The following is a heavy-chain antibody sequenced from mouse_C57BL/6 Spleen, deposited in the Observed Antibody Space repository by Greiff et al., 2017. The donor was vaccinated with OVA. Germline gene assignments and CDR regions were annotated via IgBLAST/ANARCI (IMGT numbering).Heavy chain of an antibody. J-gene: IGHJ3*01. CDR1: GYAFSSYW. CDR3: ARTTTGTWFAY. Sequence: VQLQQSGAELVKPGASVKISCKASGYAFSSYWMNWVKQRPGKGLEWIGQIYPGDGDTNYNGKFKGKATLTADKSSSSLTSEDSAVYFCARTTTGTWFAYWGQGTLVTVSA. CDR2: IYPGDGDT. D-gene: IGHD4-1*01. V-gene: IGHV1-80*01.